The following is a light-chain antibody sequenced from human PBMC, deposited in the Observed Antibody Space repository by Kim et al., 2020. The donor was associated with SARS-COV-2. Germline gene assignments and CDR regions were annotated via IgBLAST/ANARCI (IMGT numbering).Light chain of an antibody. Sequence: QSVLIQPPSASGTPGQRVTISCSGGTSNIGSHTVNWYQQLPGTAPKLLIYTNEQRPSGVPERFSGSKFGTSGSLAISGLQSEDEADYYCAAWDDSLDGYVFGAGTKVTVL. J-gene: IGLJ1*01. V-gene: IGLV1-44*01. CDR1: TSNIGSHT. CDR2: TNE. CDR3: AAWDDSLDGYV.